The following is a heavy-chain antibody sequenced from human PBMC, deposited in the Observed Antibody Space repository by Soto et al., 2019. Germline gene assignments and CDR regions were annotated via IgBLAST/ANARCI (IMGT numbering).Heavy chain of an antibody. V-gene: IGHV1-46*01. D-gene: IGHD4-17*01. CDR3: ARVSNVGDYAPYYYYGMEV. CDR1: GYTFTSYY. Sequence: ASVKVSCKASGYTFTSYYTHWVRQAPGQGLEWMGIINPSGGSTSYAQKFQGRVTMTRDTSTSTVYMELSSLRSEDTAVYYCARVSNVGDYAPYYYYGMEVWGQGTTVSLSS. CDR2: INPSGGST. J-gene: IGHJ6*02.